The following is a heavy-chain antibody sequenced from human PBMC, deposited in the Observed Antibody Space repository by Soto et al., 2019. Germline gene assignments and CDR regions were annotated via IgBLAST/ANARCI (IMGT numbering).Heavy chain of an antibody. Sequence: GESLKISCKGSGYSFTSYWISWVRQMPGKGLEWMGRIDPSDSYTNYSPSFQGHVTISADKSISTAYLQWSSLRAEDTAVYFCSRHLVVLVAATRVYNYYGMDVWGQGTTVTVSS. V-gene: IGHV5-10-1*01. CDR1: GYSFTSYW. CDR3: SRHLVVLVAATRVYNYYGMDV. CDR2: IDPSDSYT. D-gene: IGHD2-15*01. J-gene: IGHJ6*02.